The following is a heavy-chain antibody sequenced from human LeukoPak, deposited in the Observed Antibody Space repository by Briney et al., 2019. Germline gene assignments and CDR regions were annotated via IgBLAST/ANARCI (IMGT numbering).Heavy chain of an antibody. Sequence: EASVKVSCKASGYTFTSYGISWVRQAPGQGLEWMGWISAYNGNTNYAQKLQGRVTMTTDTSTSTAYMELRSLRSDDTAVYYCGSRGIGGSYGDAFDIWGQGTMVTVSS. CDR2: ISAYNGNT. CDR3: GSRGIGGSYGDAFDI. CDR1: GYTFTSYG. D-gene: IGHD1-26*01. V-gene: IGHV1-18*01. J-gene: IGHJ3*02.